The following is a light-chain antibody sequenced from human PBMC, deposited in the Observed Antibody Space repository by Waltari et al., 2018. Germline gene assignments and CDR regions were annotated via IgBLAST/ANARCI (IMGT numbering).Light chain of an antibody. CDR3: QKYDNLPL. CDR1: QDIRNH. Sequence: DIQMTQSPSSLSASIGDRVTITCQASQDIRNHLHWYQQKPGRAPKLLIYDASNLQTGVPSRFSGSGSATHFTVTISSLQPEDIATYYCQKYDNLPLFGGGSKVEI. CDR2: DAS. J-gene: IGKJ4*01. V-gene: IGKV1-33*01.